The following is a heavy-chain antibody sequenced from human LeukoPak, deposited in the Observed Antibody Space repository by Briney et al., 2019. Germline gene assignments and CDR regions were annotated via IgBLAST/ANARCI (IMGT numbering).Heavy chain of an antibody. CDR1: GSSFSGHY. CDR3: ARDHNYFDTTAYYGMDC. Sequence: ASVKVSCKASGSSFSGHYIHWVRLAPGQGLEWVGWINPNSGATNYAQKFQGTVTMTRDTSTNTAYMQLSRLRSDDTAVYYCARDHNYFDTTAYYGMDCWGQGTLVTVSS. CDR2: INPNSGAT. D-gene: IGHD3-22*01. V-gene: IGHV1-2*02. J-gene: IGHJ4*02.